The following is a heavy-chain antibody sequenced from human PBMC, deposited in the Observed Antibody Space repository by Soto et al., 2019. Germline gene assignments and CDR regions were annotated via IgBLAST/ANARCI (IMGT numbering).Heavy chain of an antibody. J-gene: IGHJ4*02. CDR3: TADLYYYDSSVYSYYFDY. CDR1: GFTFNHVW. D-gene: IGHD3-22*01. V-gene: IGHV3-15*01. Sequence: EVQLVESGGGLVKPGESLRLSCTASGFTFNHVWMSWVRQAPGKGLEWVGRIKSKSEGGTTDYSAPVKGRFTISRDDSKNTLYLQMNSLKTEDTAVYYCTADLYYYDSSVYSYYFDYWGQGTLVTVCS. CDR2: IKSKSEGGTT.